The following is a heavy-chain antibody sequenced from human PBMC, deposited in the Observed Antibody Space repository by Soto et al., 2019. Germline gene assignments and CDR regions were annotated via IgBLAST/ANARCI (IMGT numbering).Heavy chain of an antibody. J-gene: IGHJ5*01. V-gene: IGHV3-23*01. CDR1: GFDFSSYA. CDR3: AKASCSGSSVFRLGGGT. Sequence: SLLLSCAASGFDFSSYAMSWVRQAPGKGLECISLISGTGVPTLYAESVKGRFSVSRDNSKDTLFLEMNNLGVDDTAMYYCAKASCSGSSVFRLGGGTWG. D-gene: IGHD3-16*01. CDR2: ISGTGVPT.